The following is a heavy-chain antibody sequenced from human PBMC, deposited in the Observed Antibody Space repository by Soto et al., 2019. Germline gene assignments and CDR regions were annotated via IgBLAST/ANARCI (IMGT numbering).Heavy chain of an antibody. D-gene: IGHD3-3*01. CDR2: IWYDGSNK. V-gene: IGHV3-33*01. CDR3: ARDPSDFWSGYYTGYGNWFDP. J-gene: IGHJ5*02. Sequence: QVQLVESGGGVVQPGRSLRLSCAASGFTFSSYGMHWVRQAPGKGLEWVAVIWYDGSNKYYADSVKGRFTISRDNSKNXLXLXXNSLRAEDTAVYYCARDPSDFWSGYYTGYGNWFDPWGQGTLVTVSS. CDR1: GFTFSSYG.